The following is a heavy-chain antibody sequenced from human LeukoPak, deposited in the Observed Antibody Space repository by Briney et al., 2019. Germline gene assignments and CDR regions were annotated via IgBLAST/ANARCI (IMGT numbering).Heavy chain of an antibody. CDR3: ARYCGDSSGCPFDY. V-gene: IGHV4-30-4*08. CDR2: IYYSGST. J-gene: IGHJ4*02. Sequence: PSETLSLTCTVSGGSISSGDYYWSWIRQPPGTGLEWIGYIYYSGSTYYNPSLKSRVTISVDTSKNQFSLKLSSVTAADTAVYYCARYCGDSSGCPFDYWGQGTLVTVSS. CDR1: GGSISSGDYY. D-gene: IGHD3-22*01.